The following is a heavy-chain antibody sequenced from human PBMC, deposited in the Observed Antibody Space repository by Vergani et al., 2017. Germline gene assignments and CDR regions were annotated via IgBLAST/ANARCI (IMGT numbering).Heavy chain of an antibody. CDR2: IIPIFGTA. Sequence: QVQLVQSGAEVKKPGSSVKVSCKASGGTFSSYAISWVRQAPGQGLEWMGGIIPIFGTANYAQKFQGRVTITADESTSTAYMELSSLRSEDTAVYYCARGRLDIVQHTGEYCSGGSCYSYYYYGMDVWGQGTTVTVSS. D-gene: IGHD2-15*01. CDR3: ARGRLDIVQHTGEYCSGGSCYSYYYYGMDV. CDR1: GGTFSSYA. J-gene: IGHJ6*02. V-gene: IGHV1-69*01.